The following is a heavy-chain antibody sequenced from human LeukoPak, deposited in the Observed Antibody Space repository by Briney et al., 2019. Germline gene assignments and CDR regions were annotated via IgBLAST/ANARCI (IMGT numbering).Heavy chain of an antibody. CDR3: ARYYYDTSGMYYFDY. J-gene: IGHJ4*02. D-gene: IGHD3-22*01. V-gene: IGHV4-59*01. CDR1: GGSISNYY. CDR2: IYYSGST. Sequence: SETLSLTCTVSGGSISNYYWSWIRQPPGKGLEWTGYIYYSGSTNYNPSLKSRVTISVDTSKNQFSLKLSSVTAADTAVYYCARYYYDTSGMYYFDYWGQGTLVTVSS.